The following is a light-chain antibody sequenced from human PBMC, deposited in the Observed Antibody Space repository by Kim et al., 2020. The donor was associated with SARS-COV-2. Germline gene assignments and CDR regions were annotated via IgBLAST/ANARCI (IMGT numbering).Light chain of an antibody. J-gene: IGLJ3*02. CDR2: SNN. CDR1: SSNIGSNT. CDR3: ATWDDGLIGWV. V-gene: IGLV1-44*01. Sequence: GKRVTIACSGSSSNIGSNTVNWYQQLPGTAPKLLIYSNNQRPSGVPDRFSGSKSGTSASLAISGLQSEDEADYYCATWDDGLIGWVFGGGTKLTVL.